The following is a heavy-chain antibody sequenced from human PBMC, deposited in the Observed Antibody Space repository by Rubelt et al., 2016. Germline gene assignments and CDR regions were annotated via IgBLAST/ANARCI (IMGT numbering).Heavy chain of an antibody. CDR3: ARDKSSRIYYYYGMDV. V-gene: IGHV3-11*06. CDR2: ISSSSSYT. D-gene: IGHD6-13*01. J-gene: IGHJ6*02. Sequence: GLEWVSYISSSSSYTNYADSVKGRFTISRDNAKNSLYLQMNSLRAEDTAVYYCARDKSSRIYYYYGMDVWGQGTTVTVSS.